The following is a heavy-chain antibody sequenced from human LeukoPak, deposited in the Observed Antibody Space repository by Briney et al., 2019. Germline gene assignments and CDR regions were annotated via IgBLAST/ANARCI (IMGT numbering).Heavy chain of an antibody. D-gene: IGHD6-13*01. CDR3: ARTGLAAAGSLDY. CDR1: GFTFSSYG. J-gene: IGHJ4*02. Sequence: HPGRSLRLSCAASGFTFSSYGMHWVRQAPGKGLEWVAVISYDGSNKYYADSVKGRFTISRDNSKNTLYLQMNSLRAEDTAVYYCARTGLAAAGSLDYWGQGTLVTVSS. CDR2: ISYDGSNK. V-gene: IGHV3-30*03.